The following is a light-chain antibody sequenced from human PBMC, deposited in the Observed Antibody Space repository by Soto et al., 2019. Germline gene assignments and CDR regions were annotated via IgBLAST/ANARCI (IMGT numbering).Light chain of an antibody. J-gene: IGLJ1*01. CDR2: EVS. V-gene: IGLV2-8*01. CDR1: SSDIGGYHY. CDR3: SSYAGLNNFIV. Sequence: QSVLTQPASVSGSPGQSISLSCTGSSSDIGGYHYVSWYQQHPGKAPKVMIYEVSKRPSGVPDRFSGSKSGDTASLTVSGLQTEDEAEYYCSSYAGLNNFIVFGTGTKVTVL.